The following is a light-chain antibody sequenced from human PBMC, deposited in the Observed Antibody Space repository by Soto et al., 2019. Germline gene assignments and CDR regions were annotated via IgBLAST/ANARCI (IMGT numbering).Light chain of an antibody. Sequence: EIVLTQSPATLSLSPGERATLSCRASQSVRSYLAWYQQKPGQAPRLLIYDASNRATGIPPRFSGSGSGTDFPLTISSLEPEDFAVYFCQQRSDWPPTFGQGTKLEIK. J-gene: IGKJ2*01. CDR1: QSVRSY. CDR3: QQRSDWPPT. V-gene: IGKV3-11*01. CDR2: DAS.